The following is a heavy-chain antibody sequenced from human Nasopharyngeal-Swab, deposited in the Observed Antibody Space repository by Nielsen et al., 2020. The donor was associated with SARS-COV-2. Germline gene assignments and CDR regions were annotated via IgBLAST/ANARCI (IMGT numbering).Heavy chain of an antibody. Sequence: WIRQPPGKGLEWIGSIYYSGSTYYNPSLKSRVTLSVDTSMNQFSLELSSVTAADTAVYYCARGLSGIVPAPILGLGPYYSYYYMDVWGKGTTVTVSS. D-gene: IGHD2-2*01. CDR2: IYYSGST. J-gene: IGHJ6*03. CDR3: ARGLSGIVPAPILGLGPYYSYYYMDV. V-gene: IGHV4-39*07.